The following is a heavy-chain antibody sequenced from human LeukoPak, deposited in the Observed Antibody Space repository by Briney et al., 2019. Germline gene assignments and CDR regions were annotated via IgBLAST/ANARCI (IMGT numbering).Heavy chain of an antibody. CDR3: AIMHGYYDGSGYWVQ. J-gene: IGHJ1*01. Sequence: GGSLRLSCAASGFTFSSYAMSWVRQAPGKGVEWVSAISGSGGSTYYADSVKGRFTTSRDNSKNTLYLQMNSLRAEDTAVYYCAIMHGYYDGSGYWVQWGQGTLVTVSS. CDR2: ISGSGGST. D-gene: IGHD3-22*01. CDR1: GFTFSSYA. V-gene: IGHV3-23*01.